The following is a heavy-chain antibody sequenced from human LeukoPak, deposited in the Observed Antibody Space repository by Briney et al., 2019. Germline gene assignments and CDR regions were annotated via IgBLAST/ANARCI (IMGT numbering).Heavy chain of an antibody. D-gene: IGHD3-10*01. CDR2: IRYDGSNK. CDR3: AKDEIWFGESPGPFDY. CDR1: GFTFSSYA. J-gene: IGHJ4*02. Sequence: GGSLRLSCAASGFTFSSYAMNWVRQAPGKGLEWVAFIRYDGSNKYYADSVKGRFTISRDNSKNTLYLQMNSLRAEDTAVYYCAKDEIWFGESPGPFDYWGQGTLVTVSS. V-gene: IGHV3-30*02.